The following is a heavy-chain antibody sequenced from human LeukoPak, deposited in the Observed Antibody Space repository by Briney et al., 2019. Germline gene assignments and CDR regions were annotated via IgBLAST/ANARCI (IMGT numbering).Heavy chain of an antibody. J-gene: IGHJ5*02. Sequence: ASVKVSCEASGYTFTSYGISWVRQAPGQGLEWMGWISAYNGNTNYAQKLQGRVTMTTDTSTSTAYMELRSLRSDDTAVYYCARDEAGDPYYSSSWYNWFDPWGQGTLVTVSS. V-gene: IGHV1-18*01. CDR3: ARDEAGDPYYSSSWYNWFDP. CDR2: ISAYNGNT. CDR1: GYTFTSYG. D-gene: IGHD6-13*01.